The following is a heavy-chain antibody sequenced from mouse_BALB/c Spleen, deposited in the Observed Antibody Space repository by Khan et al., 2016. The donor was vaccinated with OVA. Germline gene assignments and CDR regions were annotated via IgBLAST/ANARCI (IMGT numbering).Heavy chain of an antibody. D-gene: IGHD1-1*02. CDR2: INSGGHYT. CDR1: GFTFSTYG. J-gene: IGHJ3*01. Sequence: EVELVESGGDLVKPGGSLKLSCAASGFTFSTYGMSWVRQTPDKRLEWVATINSGGHYTYYIDSVKGRFTISRDNAKNILYLQMTSLRSEDTAMYYGARLAYYYNSGGFAYWGQGTLVTVSA. CDR3: ARLAYYYNSGGFAY. V-gene: IGHV5-6*01.